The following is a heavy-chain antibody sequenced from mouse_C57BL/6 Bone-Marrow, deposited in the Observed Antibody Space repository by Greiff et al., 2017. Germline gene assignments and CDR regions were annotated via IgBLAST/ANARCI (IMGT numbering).Heavy chain of an antibody. CDR3: ARYWIYYYGFAY. J-gene: IGHJ3*01. V-gene: IGHV1-50*01. CDR1: GYTFTSYW. Sequence: QVQLKQPGAELVKPGASVKLSCKASGYTFTSYWMQWVKQRPGQGLEWIGEIDPSDSYTNYNQKFKGKATLTVDTSSSTAYMQLSSLTSEDSAVYYCARYWIYYYGFAYWGQGTLVTVSA. CDR2: IDPSDSYT. D-gene: IGHD1-1*01.